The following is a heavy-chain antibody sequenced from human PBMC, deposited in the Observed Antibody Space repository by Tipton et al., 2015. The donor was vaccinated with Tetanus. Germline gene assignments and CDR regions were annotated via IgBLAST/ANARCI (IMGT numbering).Heavy chain of an antibody. V-gene: IGHV4-59*01. Sequence: TLSLTCAVSGGSSSSFYWSWIRQPPGKEPEWVGYVYHSGATNYHPSLKSRLAISADTSKNQFSLNLRSVITADTAVYYCARANNDYPKKGPFDYWGQGILVIVSS. J-gene: IGHJ4*02. CDR1: GGSSSSFY. D-gene: IGHD5-12*01. CDR3: ARANNDYPKKGPFDY. CDR2: VYHSGAT.